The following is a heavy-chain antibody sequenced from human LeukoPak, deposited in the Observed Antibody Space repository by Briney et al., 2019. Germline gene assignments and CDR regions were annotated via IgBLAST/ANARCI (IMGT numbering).Heavy chain of an antibody. CDR3: ARAPRITMVRGVIYWFDP. Sequence: GASVKVSCKASGGTFSSYAISWVRQAPGQGLEWMGGIIPIFGTANYAQKFQGRVTITRNTSISTAYMELSSLRSEDTAVYYCARAPRITMVRGVIYWFDPWGQGTLVTVSS. V-gene: IGHV1-69*05. CDR2: IIPIFGTA. CDR1: GGTFSSYA. D-gene: IGHD3-10*01. J-gene: IGHJ5*02.